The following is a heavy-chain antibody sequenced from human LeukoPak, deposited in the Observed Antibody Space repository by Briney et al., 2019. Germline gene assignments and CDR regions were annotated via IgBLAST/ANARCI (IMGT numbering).Heavy chain of an antibody. D-gene: IGHD5-12*01. Sequence: ASVKVSCKASGYTFTSYAMHWVRQAPGQRLEWMGWINAGNGNTQYPQKFQGRVTITRDTSASTAYMELSSLRSEDTAVYYCARTGLWLPADYWGQGTLVTVSS. CDR1: GYTFTSYA. V-gene: IGHV1-3*01. J-gene: IGHJ4*02. CDR3: ARTGLWLPADY. CDR2: INAGNGNT.